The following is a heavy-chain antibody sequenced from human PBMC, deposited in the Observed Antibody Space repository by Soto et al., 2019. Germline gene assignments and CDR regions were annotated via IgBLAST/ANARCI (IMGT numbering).Heavy chain of an antibody. CDR2: VSKSGYA. Sequence: LRLSCTVSGFTFNNYGINWVRQAPGKGLEWVSSVSKSGYAYYSDSVKGRFTISRDNAKNSVSLQMNTLRVEDTAVYYCAREDSIIIPAVSDFWGQGTLVTVSS. CDR1: GFTFNNYG. V-gene: IGHV3-21*01. D-gene: IGHD3-22*01. CDR3: AREDSIIIPAVSDF. J-gene: IGHJ4*02.